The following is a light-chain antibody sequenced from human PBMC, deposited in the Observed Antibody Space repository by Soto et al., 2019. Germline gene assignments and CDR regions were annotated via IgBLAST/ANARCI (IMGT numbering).Light chain of an antibody. CDR1: SSDIGRYDY. CDR2: DVT. Sequence: QSALTQPASVSGSPGQSITISCTGTSSDIGRYDYIAWYQQHPGKAPKVIIYDVTYRPSGIANRFSGSKSGNTATLTISGLQADDEADYYCSSFTSPSTPVVFGGGTKLTVL. V-gene: IGLV2-14*01. J-gene: IGLJ2*01. CDR3: SSFTSPSTPVV.